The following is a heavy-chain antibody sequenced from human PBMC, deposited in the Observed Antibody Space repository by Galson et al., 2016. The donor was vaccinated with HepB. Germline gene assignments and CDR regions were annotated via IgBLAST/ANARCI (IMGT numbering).Heavy chain of an antibody. CDR1: GYTFTSYS. D-gene: IGHD6-13*01. Sequence: SVKVSCKGSGYTFTSYSIHWVRQAPRHGLEWMGIINPSGGSTTSAPKFQGRFTLTRDTSTSTVYMQLSSLKSEDTAIYYCAGSSSWYRFLEDNWGQGTLVTVSS. CDR2: INPSGGST. CDR3: AGSSSWYRFLEDN. J-gene: IGHJ4*02. V-gene: IGHV1-46*01.